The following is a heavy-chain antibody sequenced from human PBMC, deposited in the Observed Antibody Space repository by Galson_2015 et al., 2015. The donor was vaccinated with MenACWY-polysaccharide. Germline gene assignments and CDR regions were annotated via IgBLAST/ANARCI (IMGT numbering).Heavy chain of an antibody. Sequence: ETLSLTCAASDYSIRSGYFWGWIRQPPGKGLEWIASIFHSGTTYYNPSLKSRVTISVDTSKNQFSLKLSSVTAADTAVYYCARVEKYSGSFYILYWGQGTLVTVSS. J-gene: IGHJ4*02. V-gene: IGHV4-38-2*01. D-gene: IGHD1-26*01. CDR2: IFHSGTT. CDR3: ARVEKYSGSFYILY. CDR1: DYSIRSGYF.